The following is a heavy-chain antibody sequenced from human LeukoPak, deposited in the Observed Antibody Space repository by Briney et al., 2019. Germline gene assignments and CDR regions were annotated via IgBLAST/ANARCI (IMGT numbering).Heavy chain of an antibody. CDR1: GGSISSYY. J-gene: IGHJ5*02. CDR3: ARSGTQLWSINWFDP. V-gene: IGHV4-59*01. CDR2: IYYSGST. D-gene: IGHD5-18*01. Sequence: SGTLSLTCTVSGGSISSYYWSWIRQPPGKGLEWIGYIYYSGSTNYNPSLKSRVTISVDTSKNQFSLKLSSVTAADTAVYYCARSGTQLWSINWFDPWGQGTLVTVSS.